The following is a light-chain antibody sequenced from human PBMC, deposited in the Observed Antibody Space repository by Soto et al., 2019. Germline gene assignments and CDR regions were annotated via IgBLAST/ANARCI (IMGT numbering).Light chain of an antibody. Sequence: DIQMSQSPSTLSASVGDRVTITCRASQSISNSLAWYQQKPGKAPKLLLSDASTLERGVPSRCSGSGSGTEFTLTISSLQPDDFATYYCQHYSSYSRTFGQGTNVAIK. CDR3: QHYSSYSRT. CDR2: DAS. CDR1: QSISNS. V-gene: IGKV1-5*01. J-gene: IGKJ1*01.